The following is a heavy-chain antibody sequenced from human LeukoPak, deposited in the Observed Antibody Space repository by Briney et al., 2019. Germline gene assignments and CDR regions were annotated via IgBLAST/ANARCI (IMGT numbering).Heavy chain of an antibody. CDR1: GGSISSSSYY. D-gene: IGHD3-3*01. J-gene: IGHJ5*02. V-gene: IGHV4-39*01. CDR2: IYYSGST. CDR3: ASSYYDFWSGYLRAFMGENWFDP. Sequence: PSETLSLTCTVSGGSISSSSYYWGWIRQPPGKGLEWIGSIYYSGSTYYNPSLKSRVTISVDTSKNQFSLKLSSVTAADTAVYYCASSYYDFWSGYLRAFMGENWFDPWGQGTLVTVSS.